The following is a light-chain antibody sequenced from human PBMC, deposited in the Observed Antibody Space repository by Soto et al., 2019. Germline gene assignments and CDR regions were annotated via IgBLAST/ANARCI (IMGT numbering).Light chain of an antibody. CDR3: QSYDSSTVI. V-gene: IGLV6-57*04. CDR1: SGGIASNY. Sequence: NFMLTHPHSVSESPGKTVTISCTRSSGGIASNYVQWYQQRPGSAPTTVIYEHNQRPSGVPDRFSGSTDGSSNSASLTISGLQTEDEADYYCQSYDSSTVIFGGGTKVTVL. J-gene: IGLJ2*01. CDR2: EHN.